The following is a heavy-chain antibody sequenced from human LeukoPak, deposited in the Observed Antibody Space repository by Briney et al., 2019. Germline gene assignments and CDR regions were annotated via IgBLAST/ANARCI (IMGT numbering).Heavy chain of an antibody. CDR3: AKGQYYYDSSGFDY. V-gene: IGHV3-23*01. D-gene: IGHD3-22*01. CDR1: GFTFSSYA. J-gene: IGHJ4*02. CDR2: ISGSGGST. Sequence: GGSLRLSCAASGFTFSSYAMSWVRQAPGKGLEWVSAISGSGGSTYYADSVKGRFTISRDNSKNSLYLQMNSLRAEDTAVYYCAKGQYYYDSSGFDYWGQGTLVTVSS.